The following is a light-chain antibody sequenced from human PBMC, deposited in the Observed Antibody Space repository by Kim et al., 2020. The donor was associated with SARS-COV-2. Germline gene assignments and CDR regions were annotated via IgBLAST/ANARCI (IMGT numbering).Light chain of an antibody. CDR2: DAS. Sequence: GGTVTITCRASQSMSTSLAWYQQKPGKAPKLLIYDASSLESGVPSRFSGSGSGTEFTLTINSLQPGDSATYFCQQYNSYAVTFGGGTKVDI. V-gene: IGKV1-5*01. J-gene: IGKJ4*01. CDR1: QSMSTS. CDR3: QQYNSYAVT.